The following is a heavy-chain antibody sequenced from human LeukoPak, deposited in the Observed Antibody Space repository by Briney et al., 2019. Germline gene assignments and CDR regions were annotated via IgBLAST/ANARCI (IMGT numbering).Heavy chain of an antibody. J-gene: IGHJ5*02. D-gene: IGHD2-2*01. CDR1: GFTFSSYW. CDR2: INQDASEK. V-gene: IGHV3-7*01. Sequence: GGSLRLSRTASGFTFSSYWMSWVRQAPGEGLEWVANINQDASEKYYVDSVEGRFTISRDNAKNSLYLQMNSLRAEDTAVYYCARGRRVPAAMGNWFDPWGQGTLVTVSS. CDR3: ARGRRVPAAMGNWFDP.